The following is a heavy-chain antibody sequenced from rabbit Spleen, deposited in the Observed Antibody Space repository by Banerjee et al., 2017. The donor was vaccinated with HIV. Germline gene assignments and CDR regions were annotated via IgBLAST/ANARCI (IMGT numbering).Heavy chain of an antibody. CDR3: ARDSGSSFSSYGMDL. CDR2: IDIGSSGFT. D-gene: IGHD8-1*01. V-gene: IGHV1S40*01. CDR1: GVSFSSSSY. Sequence: QSLEESGGGLVKPGASLTLTCTASGVSFSSSSYMCWVRQAPGKGLEWIACIDIGSSGFTYFATWAKGRFTCSKTSSTTVTLQMTSLTAADTATYFCARDSGSSFSSYGMDLWGPGTLVTVS. J-gene: IGHJ6*01.